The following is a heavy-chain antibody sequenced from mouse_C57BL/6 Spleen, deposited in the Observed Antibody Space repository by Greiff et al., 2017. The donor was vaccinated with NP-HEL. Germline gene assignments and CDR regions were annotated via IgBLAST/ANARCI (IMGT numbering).Heavy chain of an antibody. D-gene: IGHD2-5*01. J-gene: IGHJ3*01. V-gene: IGHV3-6*01. Sequence: ESGPGLVKPSQSLSLTCSVTGYSITSGYYWNWIRQFPGNKLEWMGYISYDGSNNYNPSLKNRISITRDTSKNQFFLKLNSVTTEDTATYYCAREDGYSNYVWFAYWGQGTLVTVSA. CDR2: ISYDGSN. CDR1: GYSITSGYY. CDR3: AREDGYSNYVWFAY.